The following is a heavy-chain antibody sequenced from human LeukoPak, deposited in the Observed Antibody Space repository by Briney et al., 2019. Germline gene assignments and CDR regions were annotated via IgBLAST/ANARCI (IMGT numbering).Heavy chain of an antibody. J-gene: IGHJ4*02. Sequence: GGSLRLSCAASGFTVSSNYMSWVRQAPGKGLEWVSVIYSGGSTYYADSVKGRFTISRDNSKNTLYLQMNSLRAEDTAVYYCARGPPLTYDGSGYYFFDYWGQGTLVTVSS. CDR2: IYSGGST. V-gene: IGHV3-53*01. CDR1: GFTVSSNY. CDR3: ARGPPLTYDGSGYYFFDY. D-gene: IGHD3-22*01.